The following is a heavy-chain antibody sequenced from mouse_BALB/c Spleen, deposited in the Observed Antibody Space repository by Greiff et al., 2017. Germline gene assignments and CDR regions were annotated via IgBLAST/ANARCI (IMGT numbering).Heavy chain of an antibody. CDR1: GFTFTDYY. CDR3: ASAYGNYAMDY. CDR2: IRNKANGYTT. Sequence: EVKLQESGGGLVQPGGSLRLSCATSGFTFTDYYMSWVRQPPGKALEWLGFIRNKANGYTTEYSASVKGRFTISRDNSQSILYLQMNTLRAEDSATYYCASAYGNYAMDYWGQGTSVTVSS. V-gene: IGHV7-3*02. J-gene: IGHJ4*01. D-gene: IGHD2-10*02.